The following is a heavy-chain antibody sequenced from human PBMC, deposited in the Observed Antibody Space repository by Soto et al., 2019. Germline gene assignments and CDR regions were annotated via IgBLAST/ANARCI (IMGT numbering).Heavy chain of an antibody. D-gene: IGHD1-1*01. CDR1: GFTFSRNW. V-gene: IGHV3-7*01. Sequence: EVQLVQSGGGLDQPGGSLTLSCAASGFTFSRNWMSWVRQAPGKGPEWVANIKEDGSAKYYADAVKGRFTLSRDNVENSLYLQMKSLTVEDTAVYYCARDGDGYPAWGQGTLVTVSS. CDR3: ARDGDGYPA. CDR2: IKEDGSAK. J-gene: IGHJ5*02.